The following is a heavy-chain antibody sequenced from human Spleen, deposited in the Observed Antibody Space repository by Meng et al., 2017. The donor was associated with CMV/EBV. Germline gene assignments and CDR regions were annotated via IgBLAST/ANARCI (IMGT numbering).Heavy chain of an antibody. Sequence: SISSSMNYWGWIRQPPGKRLEWIGTIYYSGSTYYNPSLKSRVTISVDTSKNQFSLKLRFVTAADTAVYYCARETHCTTTNCFSNWFDPWGQGTLVTVSS. CDR1: SISSSMNY. CDR2: IYYSGST. V-gene: IGHV4-39*07. D-gene: IGHD2-2*01. CDR3: ARETHCTTTNCFSNWFDP. J-gene: IGHJ5*02.